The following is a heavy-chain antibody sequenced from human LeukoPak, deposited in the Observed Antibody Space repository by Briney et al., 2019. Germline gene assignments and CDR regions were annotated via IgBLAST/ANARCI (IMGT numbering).Heavy chain of an antibody. CDR1: GGSFSGYY. J-gene: IGHJ4*02. V-gene: IGHV4-59*01. CDR2: IYYSGRT. D-gene: IGHD3-22*01. Sequence: PSETLSLACAVYGGSFSGYYWSWIRQPPGKGLEWIGYIYYSGRTNYNPSLKSQVTMSVDTSKNQFSLKLSSVTAADTAVYYCAREGDNRGYYYYDYWGQGTLVTVSS. CDR3: AREGDNRGYYYYDY.